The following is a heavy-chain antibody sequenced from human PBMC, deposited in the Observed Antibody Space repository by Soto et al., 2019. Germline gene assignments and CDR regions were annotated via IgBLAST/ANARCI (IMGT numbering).Heavy chain of an antibody. CDR1: GYTFSSYG. V-gene: IGHV1-18*04. D-gene: IGHD6-19*01. CDR2: ISVYSGKT. J-gene: IGHJ6*02. CDR3: ARSAMAGDYYYYGMDV. Sequence: GASVKVSCKASGYTFSSYGITWVRQAPGQGLEWMGWISVYSGKTSSAQKLQDRVTMSTDTSTSTAYMELRSLRSDDTAFYYCARSAMAGDYYYYGMDVWGRGTTVTVSS.